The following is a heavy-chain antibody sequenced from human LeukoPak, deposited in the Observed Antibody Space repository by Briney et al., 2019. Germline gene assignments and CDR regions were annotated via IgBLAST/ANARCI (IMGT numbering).Heavy chain of an antibody. CDR1: GFTFSNYA. J-gene: IGHJ4*02. CDR2: ISGGGGTT. V-gene: IGHV3-23*01. Sequence: SGGSLRLSCAASGFTFSNYAMTWVRQAPGKGLEWVSAISGGGGTTYYADSVKDRFTISRAISKSTLYLQMNRLRAGDTAVYYCAKVRGIVVLPVSDYWGQGTLVTVSS. CDR3: AKVRGIVVLPVSDY. D-gene: IGHD2-2*01.